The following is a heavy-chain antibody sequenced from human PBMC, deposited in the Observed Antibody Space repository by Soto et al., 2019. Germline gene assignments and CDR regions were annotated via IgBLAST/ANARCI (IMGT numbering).Heavy chain of an antibody. CDR2: INPNSGGT. V-gene: IGHV1-2*02. CDR3: ATITAAVPTWDLDY. D-gene: IGHD6-13*01. Sequence: ASVKVSCKASGYTFTGYYMHWVRQAPGQGLEWMGWINPNSGGTNYAQKFQGRVTMTRDTSISTAYMELSRLRSDDTAVYYCATITAAVPTWDLDYWGQGTLVTVSS. CDR1: GYTFTGYY. J-gene: IGHJ4*02.